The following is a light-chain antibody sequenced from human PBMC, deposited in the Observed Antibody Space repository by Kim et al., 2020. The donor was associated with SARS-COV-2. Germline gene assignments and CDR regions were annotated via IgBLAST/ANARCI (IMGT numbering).Light chain of an antibody. V-gene: IGLV2-14*03. CDR3: SSYTSSGTS. CDR2: HVT. J-gene: IGLJ3*02. CDR1: TSDVGGYNF. Sequence: PGLSIIIACTGTTSDVGGYNFVSWYQQHPGKAPKLMIYHVTKRPSGVSNRFSGSKSGNTASLTISGLQAEDEADYYCSSYTSSGTSFGGGTKVTVL.